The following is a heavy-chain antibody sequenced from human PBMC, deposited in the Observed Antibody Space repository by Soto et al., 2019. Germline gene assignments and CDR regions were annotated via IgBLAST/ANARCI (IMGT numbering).Heavy chain of an antibody. D-gene: IGHD6-13*01. J-gene: IGHJ6*02. Sequence: SETLSLTCAVYGGSFSGYYWSWIRQPPGKRLEWIGEINHSGSTNYNPSLKSRVTISVDTSKNQFSLKLSSVTAADTAVYYCARVTSSSWHRGYYGMDVWGQGTTVTVSS. V-gene: IGHV4-34*01. CDR3: ARVTSSSWHRGYYGMDV. CDR1: GGSFSGYY. CDR2: INHSGST.